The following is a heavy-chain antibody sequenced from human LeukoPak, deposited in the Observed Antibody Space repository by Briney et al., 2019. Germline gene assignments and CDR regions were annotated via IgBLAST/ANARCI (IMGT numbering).Heavy chain of an antibody. CDR3: ARDTRRYYYYYMDV. CDR1: GYTFTSYD. CDR2: MNPNSGNT. J-gene: IGHJ6*03. Sequence: ASVKVSCKASGYTFTSYDINWVRQATGQGLEWMGWMNPNSGNTGYAQKFQGRVTMTRDTSTSTVYMELSSLRSEDTAVYYCARDTRRYYYYYMDVWGKGTTVTISS. V-gene: IGHV1-8*01.